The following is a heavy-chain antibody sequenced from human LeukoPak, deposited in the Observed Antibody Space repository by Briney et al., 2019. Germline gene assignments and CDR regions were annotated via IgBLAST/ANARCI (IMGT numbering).Heavy chain of an antibody. Sequence: GALRLSCAASGFTFSSYGMHWVRQAPGKGLEWVAVIWYDGSIKYYADSVKGRFTMSRDSSKNTVYLQMNSLRAEDTAVYYCVRNYNGMTYWGQGTLVIVSS. V-gene: IGHV3-33*01. CDR3: VRNYNGMTY. CDR1: GFTFSSYG. CDR2: IWYDGSIK. D-gene: IGHD1-26*01. J-gene: IGHJ4*02.